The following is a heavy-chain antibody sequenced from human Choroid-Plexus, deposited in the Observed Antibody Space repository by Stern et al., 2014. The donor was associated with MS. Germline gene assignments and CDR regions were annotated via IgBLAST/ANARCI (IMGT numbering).Heavy chain of an antibody. CDR1: GFTFDNGW. D-gene: IGHD3-10*01. CDR2: IKFSAAET. Sequence: EVQLVESGGGLVTPGGSLRLSCAVSGFTFDNGWMSWVRQAPGKGMEGISRIKFSAAETEYAAPVKGRFIISRDDSKSTLFLQMNGLITEDTAVYFCGADVSYQGSGEIDFWGQGTLVTVSS. CDR3: GADVSYQGSGEIDF. J-gene: IGHJ4*02. V-gene: IGHV3-15*01.